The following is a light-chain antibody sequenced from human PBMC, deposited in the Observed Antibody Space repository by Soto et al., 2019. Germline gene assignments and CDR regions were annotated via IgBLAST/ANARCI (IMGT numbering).Light chain of an antibody. V-gene: IGLV2-14*01. J-gene: IGLJ1*01. Sequence: QSALTQPASVSGSPGQSITISCSGTSSDIGAYDHVAWYQQFTGKSPKLMIYKVSNRPSGISNRFSGSKSGNTASLTISGLQAEDEADYFCTSPTPGSLYVFGSGTKLTVL. CDR3: TSPTPGSLYV. CDR1: SSDIGAYDH. CDR2: KVS.